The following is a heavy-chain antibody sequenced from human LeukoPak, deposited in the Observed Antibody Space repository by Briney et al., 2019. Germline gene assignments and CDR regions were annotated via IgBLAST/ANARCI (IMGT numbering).Heavy chain of an antibody. CDR2: ISSSGSTI. J-gene: IGHJ4*02. D-gene: IGHD3-9*01. Sequence: GGSLRLSCAASGFTFSDYYMSWIRQAPGKGLEGVAYISSSGSTIYYADSVKGRFTISSDNAKNSPYLQMNSLRAEDTAVYYCARDQGGDILTGEADYWGQGTLVTVSS. V-gene: IGHV3-11*01. CDR3: ARDQGGDILTGEADY. CDR1: GFTFSDYY.